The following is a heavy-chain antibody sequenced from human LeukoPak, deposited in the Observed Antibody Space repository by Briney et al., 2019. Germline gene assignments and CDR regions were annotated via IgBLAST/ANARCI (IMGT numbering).Heavy chain of an antibody. J-gene: IGHJ4*02. CDR2: LYIGRDT. CDR1: DVCISNYY. D-gene: IGHD3-3*01. CDR3: ARESRVLIGDGYYLDS. V-gene: IGHV4-4*07. Sequence: SETLSLTCTVYDVCISNYYWTWIRQPAGKGLEWIGRLYIGRDTDYNPSLKSRVTMSVDTSNSQFSLRLTSVTAADTAIYYCARESRVLIGDGYYLDSWGPGTLITVSS.